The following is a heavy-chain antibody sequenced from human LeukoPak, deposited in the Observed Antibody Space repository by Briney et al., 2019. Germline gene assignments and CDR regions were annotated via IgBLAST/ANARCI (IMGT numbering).Heavy chain of an antibody. D-gene: IGHD1-26*01. CDR1: GGSISSYY. J-gene: IGHJ6*03. CDR3: ARETRTVGATRYYYYMDV. Sequence: SETLSLTCTVSGGSISSYYWSWIRQPAGKGLEWIGRIYTSGSTNYNPSLKSRVTMSVDTSKNQFSLKLSSVTAADTAVYYCARETRTVGATRYYYYMDVWGKGTTVTVSS. CDR2: IYTSGST. V-gene: IGHV4-4*07.